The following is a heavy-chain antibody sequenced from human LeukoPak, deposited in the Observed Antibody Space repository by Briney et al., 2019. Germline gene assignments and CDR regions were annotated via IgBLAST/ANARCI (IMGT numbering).Heavy chain of an antibody. CDR3: AKAGHPDYDLYGGYNWFDP. D-gene: IGHD4-17*01. CDR2: IRYDGSNK. V-gene: IGHV3-30*02. J-gene: IGHJ5*02. Sequence: PGGSLRLSCAASGFTFSSYGMHWVRQAPGKGLEWVAFIRYDGSNKYYADSVKGRFTISRDNSKNTLYLQMNSLRAEDTAVYYCAKAGHPDYDLYGGYNWFDPWGQGTLVTVSS. CDR1: GFTFSSYG.